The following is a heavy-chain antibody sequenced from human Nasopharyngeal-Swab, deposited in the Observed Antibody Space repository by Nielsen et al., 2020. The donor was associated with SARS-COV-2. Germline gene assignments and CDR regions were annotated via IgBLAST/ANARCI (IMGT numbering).Heavy chain of an antibody. V-gene: IGHV3-33*01. J-gene: IGHJ3*01. D-gene: IGHD3-10*01. CDR3: ARGSSVHAFDV. CDR2: LWYDGSNK. CDR1: GFSFSTYG. Sequence: GESLKISCAASGFSFSTYGMHWVRQRPVKGLEWLTNLWYDGSNKYSADSVKGRFTVSRDNSKNTLFLEMDSLRAEDTAVYYCARGSSVHAFDVWGQGTEVTVSS.